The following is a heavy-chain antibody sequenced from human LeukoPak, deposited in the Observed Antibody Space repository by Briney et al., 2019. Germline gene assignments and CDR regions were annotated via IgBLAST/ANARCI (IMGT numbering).Heavy chain of an antibody. J-gene: IGHJ4*02. CDR1: GGSFSGYY. Sequence: SETLSLTCAVYGGSFSGYYWSWIRQPPGKGLEWIGEINHSRSTNYNPSLKSRVTISVDTSKNQFSLKLSSVTAADTAVYYCARCARDYYGSGSYYKRWYYFDYWGQGTLVTVSS. CDR2: INHSRST. V-gene: IGHV4-34*01. CDR3: ARCARDYYGSGSYYKRWYYFDY. D-gene: IGHD3-10*01.